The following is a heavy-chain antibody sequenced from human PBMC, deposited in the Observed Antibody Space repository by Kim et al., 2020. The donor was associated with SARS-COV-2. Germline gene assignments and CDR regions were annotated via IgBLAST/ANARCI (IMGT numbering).Heavy chain of an antibody. Sequence: SETLSLTCTVSGGSISSSSYYWGWIRQPPGKGLEWIGSIYYSGSTYYNPSLKSRVTISVDTAKNQFSLKLSSVTAADTAVYYCARHPSGYPIANYFDYWGQGTLVTASP. CDR3: ARHPSGYPIANYFDY. V-gene: IGHV4-39*01. CDR2: IYYSGST. J-gene: IGHJ4*02. D-gene: IGHD6-13*01. CDR1: GGSISSSSYY.